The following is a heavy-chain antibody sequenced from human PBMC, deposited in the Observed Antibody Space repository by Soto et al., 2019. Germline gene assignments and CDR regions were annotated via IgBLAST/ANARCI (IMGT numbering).Heavy chain of an antibody. CDR2: IMPIFGGP. D-gene: IGHD6-19*01. V-gene: IGHV1-69*13. CDR1: GGIFSDFS. Sequence: SVKVSCKASGGIFSDFSFSWVRQAPGQGLEWMGGIMPIFGGPDYAQRFRGRVTITADEVTRTAFMELRGLTSEDTATYYCASSLRMAGIGNYYYGMDVWGQGTTVTVSS. CDR3: ASSLRMAGIGNYYYGMDV. J-gene: IGHJ6*02.